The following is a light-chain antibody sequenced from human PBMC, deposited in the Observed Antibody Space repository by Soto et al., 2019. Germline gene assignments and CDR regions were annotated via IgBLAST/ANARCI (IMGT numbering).Light chain of an antibody. CDR3: QQYNSYPLT. Sequence: DIQLAQSPSFLSASVGDRVTVTCRASQSISSWLAWYQQKPGKAPKLLIYDASSLESGVPSRFSGSGSGTEFTLTISSLQPDDFATYYCQQYNSYPLTFGGGTKV. J-gene: IGKJ4*01. CDR1: QSISSW. CDR2: DAS. V-gene: IGKV1-5*01.